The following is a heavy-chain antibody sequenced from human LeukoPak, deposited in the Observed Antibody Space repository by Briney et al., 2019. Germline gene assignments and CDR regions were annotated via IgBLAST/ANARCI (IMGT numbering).Heavy chain of an antibody. V-gene: IGHV3-9*01. CDR1: GFTFDDYA. CDR3: AKSSSSGYFDY. D-gene: IGHD6-6*01. J-gene: IGHJ4*02. CDR2: ISWNSGSI. Sequence: GRSLRLSCAASGFTFDDYAMHWVRQAPGKGLEWVSGISWNSGSIGYADSVKGRLTISRDNAKNSLYLQMNSLRAEDTALYYCAKSSSSGYFDYWGQGTLVTVSS.